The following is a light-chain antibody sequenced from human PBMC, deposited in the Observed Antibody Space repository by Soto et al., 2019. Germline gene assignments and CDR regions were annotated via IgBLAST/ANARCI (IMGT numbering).Light chain of an antibody. Sequence: EIVLTQSPATLSLSPGERATLSCRASESVNNFLAWYQQKPGQAPRLLIYDASNRATGVPARFSGSGSGTDFTLTISTLESEDFAVYYCQQRGKWPSTFGPGTKVEMK. CDR1: ESVNNF. V-gene: IGKV3-11*01. CDR2: DAS. J-gene: IGKJ2*02. CDR3: QQRGKWPST.